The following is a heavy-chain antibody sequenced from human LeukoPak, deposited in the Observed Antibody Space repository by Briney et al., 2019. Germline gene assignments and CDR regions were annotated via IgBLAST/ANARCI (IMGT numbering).Heavy chain of an antibody. CDR2: IYYSGST. J-gene: IGHJ4*02. V-gene: IGHV4-59*08. Sequence: SETLSLTCTVSGGSISNYYWSWIRQPPGKGLEWIGYIYYSGSTNYNPSLKSRVTISVDTSKNQFSLKLSSVTAADTAVYYCARHSLRYFDWLPTYYFDYWGQGTLVTVSS. CDR3: ARHSLRYFDWLPTYYFDY. D-gene: IGHD3-9*01. CDR1: GGSISNYY.